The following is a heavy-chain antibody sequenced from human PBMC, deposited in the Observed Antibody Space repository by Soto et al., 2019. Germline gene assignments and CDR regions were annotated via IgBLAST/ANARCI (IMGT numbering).Heavy chain of an antibody. Sequence: WGTLSLTCAVSGGAMSSYYWSWIRQPPGKGLEWIGYIYYSGSTNYNPSLKSRVTISVDTSKNQFSLKLSSVTAADTAVYYCARDQGYCSGGSCYSWFDPWGQGTLVPAPQ. J-gene: IGHJ5*02. D-gene: IGHD2-15*01. V-gene: IGHV4-59*01. CDR2: IYYSGST. CDR3: ARDQGYCSGGSCYSWFDP. CDR1: GGAMSSYY.